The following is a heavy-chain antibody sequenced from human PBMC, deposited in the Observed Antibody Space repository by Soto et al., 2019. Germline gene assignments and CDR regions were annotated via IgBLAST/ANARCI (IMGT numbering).Heavy chain of an antibody. J-gene: IGHJ4*02. CDR2: IYHSGST. V-gene: IGHV4-61*08. Sequence: QVQLQESGPGLVKPSETLSLTCIVSGGSVSNDAYYWSWLRQHPGKGLEWIGYIYHSGSTYYNPPLKSRVTISADTSANQFSLKVSSVTAADTAVYYCARLGIGWEFPFDYWGQGTLVNVSS. D-gene: IGHD1-26*01. CDR3: ARLGIGWEFPFDY. CDR1: GGSVSNDAYY.